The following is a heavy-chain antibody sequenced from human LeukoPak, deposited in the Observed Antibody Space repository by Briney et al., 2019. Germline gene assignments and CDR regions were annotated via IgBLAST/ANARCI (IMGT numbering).Heavy chain of an antibody. Sequence: GGSLRLSCAASGFTFSSYAMSWVRQAPGEGLEWVSAISGSGGSTYYADSVKGRFTISRDNSKNTLYLQMNSLRAEDTAVYYCAKSAVVVVPAWSHVASEYYFDYWGQGTLVTVSS. V-gene: IGHV3-23*01. D-gene: IGHD2-2*01. CDR2: ISGSGGST. CDR3: AKSAVVVVPAWSHVASEYYFDY. CDR1: GFTFSSYA. J-gene: IGHJ4*02.